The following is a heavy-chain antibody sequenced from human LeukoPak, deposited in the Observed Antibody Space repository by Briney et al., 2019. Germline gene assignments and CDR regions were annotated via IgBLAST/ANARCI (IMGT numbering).Heavy chain of an antibody. CDR1: GYTLTELS. CDR3: ATNRLRLGELSFYPGY. J-gene: IGHJ4*02. V-gene: IGHV1-24*01. Sequence: ASVKVSCKVSGYTLTELSMHWVRQAPGKGLEWMGGFDPEDGETIYAQKFQGRVTMTEDTSTDTACMELSSLRSEDTAVYYCATNRLRLGELSFYPGYWGQGTLVTVSS. D-gene: IGHD3-16*02. CDR2: FDPEDGET.